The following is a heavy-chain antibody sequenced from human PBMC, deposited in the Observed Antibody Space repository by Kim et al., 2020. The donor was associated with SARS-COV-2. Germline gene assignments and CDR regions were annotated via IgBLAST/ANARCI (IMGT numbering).Heavy chain of an antibody. Sequence: GGSLRLSCAASGFTFSNYAMSWVRQAPGKGLEWVSFISGSGGDTYYADSVKGRFTISRDNSKNTLYLQMNSLRAEDTAVYYCAKMLRYFDWLSYFDYWGQGTLVTVSS. J-gene: IGHJ4*02. CDR1: GFTFSNYA. CDR2: ISGSGGDT. CDR3: AKMLRYFDWLSYFDY. D-gene: IGHD3-9*01. V-gene: IGHV3-23*01.